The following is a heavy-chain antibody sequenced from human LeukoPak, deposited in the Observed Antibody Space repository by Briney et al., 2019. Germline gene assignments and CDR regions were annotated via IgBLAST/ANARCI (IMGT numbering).Heavy chain of an antibody. CDR3: AANRLEWLLGYYYYMDV. CDR1: GGTFSSYA. V-gene: IGHV1-69*05. Sequence: GSSVKVSCKASGGTFSSYAISWVRQAPGQGLDGMGGIIPIFGTANYAQKFQGRVTITTDESTSTACMELSSMRSEDTAVYYCAANRLEWLLGYYYYMDVWGKGTTVTVSS. J-gene: IGHJ6*03. D-gene: IGHD3-3*01. CDR2: IIPIFGTA.